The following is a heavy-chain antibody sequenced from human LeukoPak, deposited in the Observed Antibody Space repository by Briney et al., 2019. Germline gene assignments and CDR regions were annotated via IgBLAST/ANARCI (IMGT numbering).Heavy chain of an antibody. CDR3: ARVPRTVTCTDQ. Sequence: PGGSLRLSCAASGFTFSDYYMSWIRQAPGKGLEWVSYISTTGSTKYYADSVKGRFTISRDNAKNSLYLQTNSLRAEDTAVYYCARVPRTVTCTDQWGQGTLVTVSS. CDR2: ISTTGSTK. D-gene: IGHD4-17*01. J-gene: IGHJ4*02. V-gene: IGHV3-11*01. CDR1: GFTFSDYY.